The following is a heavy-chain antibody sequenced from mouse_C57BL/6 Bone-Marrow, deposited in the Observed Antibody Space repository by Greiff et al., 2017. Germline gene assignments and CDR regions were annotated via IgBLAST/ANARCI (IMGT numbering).Heavy chain of an antibody. V-gene: IGHV1-69*01. Sequence: VKLQQPGAELVMPGASVKLSCTASGYTFTSYWMHWVKQRPGQGLEWIGEIDPSDSYTNYNQKFKGKSTLTVDKSSSSAYMQLSSLTSEDSAVYYWARGGLRPVFDYWGQGTTLTVSS. CDR1: GYTFTSYW. D-gene: IGHD2-4*01. J-gene: IGHJ2*01. CDR2: IDPSDSYT. CDR3: ARGGLRPVFDY.